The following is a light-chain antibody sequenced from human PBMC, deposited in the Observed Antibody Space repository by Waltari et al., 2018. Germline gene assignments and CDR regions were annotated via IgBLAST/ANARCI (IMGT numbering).Light chain of an antibody. V-gene: IGLV1-44*01. CDR3: GAWDDRLNVYV. CDR1: SSNIGSNA. J-gene: IGLJ1*01. CDR2: RHD. Sequence: QSVLTQPPSASGTPGQRVTISCSGSSSNIGSNALNWYQHLPGTAPTLLVYRHDQRPSGVPDRFSGSKSGTSASLAISGLQSEDEADDYCGAWDDRLNVYVFGTGTRVTVL.